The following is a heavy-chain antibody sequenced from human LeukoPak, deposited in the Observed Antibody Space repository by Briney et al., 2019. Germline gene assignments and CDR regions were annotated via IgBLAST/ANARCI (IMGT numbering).Heavy chain of an antibody. D-gene: IGHD2-2*01. CDR3: ARNGTNNYFDY. V-gene: IGHV4-38-2*01. CDR2: IYHSGST. CDR1: GYSISSGYY. J-gene: IGHJ4*01. Sequence: SETLSLTCAVSGYSISSGYYWGWIRQPPGKGLEWIGSIYHSGSTHYNPSLKSRVTISVDTSKNQFSLKLNSVTAAGTAVYYCARNGTNNYFDYWGHGTLVTVYS.